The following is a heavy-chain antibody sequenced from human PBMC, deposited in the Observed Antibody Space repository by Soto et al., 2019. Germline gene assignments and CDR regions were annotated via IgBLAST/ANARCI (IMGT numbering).Heavy chain of an antibody. CDR2: IVSDGSAI. CDR3: ARDDAFDNENGFDM. V-gene: IGHV3-33*01. CDR1: GFPFSFYG. D-gene: IGHD3-3*02. J-gene: IGHJ3*02. Sequence: SGGSLRLSCAVSGFPFSFYGFHWIRQSPGKGLEWLGVIVSDGSAIYHADSLEGRFFISRDNSKDILYLQMNSLRVEDTAVYYCARDDAFDNENGFDMWGQGXMVTV.